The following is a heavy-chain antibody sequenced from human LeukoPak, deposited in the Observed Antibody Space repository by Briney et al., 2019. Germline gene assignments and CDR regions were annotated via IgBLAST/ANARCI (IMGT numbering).Heavy chain of an antibody. CDR1: GFTFSRYA. Sequence: GGSLRLSCGASGFTFSRYAMSWVRQAPGKGLQWVSEIGGSGGAIYYADSVKGRFTISRDNARNSLYLHMNSLRAEDTAVYYCARVWSPPYTSSWPDYFDYWGQGTLVTVSS. CDR2: IGGSGGAI. V-gene: IGHV3-23*01. CDR3: ARVWSPPYTSSWPDYFDY. J-gene: IGHJ4*02. D-gene: IGHD6-13*01.